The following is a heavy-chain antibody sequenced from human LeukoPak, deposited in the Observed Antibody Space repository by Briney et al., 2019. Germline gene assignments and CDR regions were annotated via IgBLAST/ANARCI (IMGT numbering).Heavy chain of an antibody. CDR3: ARVGDYYDSSGYYPVAYFGY. CDR2: IIPIFGTA. V-gene: IGHV1-69*05. CDR1: GGTFSSYA. D-gene: IGHD3-22*01. Sequence: GASVKVSCTASGGTFSSYAISWVRQAPGQGLEWMGGIIPIFGTANYAQKFQGRVTITTDESTSTAYMELSSLRSEDTAVYYCARVGDYYDSSGYYPVAYFGYWGQGTLVTVSS. J-gene: IGHJ4*02.